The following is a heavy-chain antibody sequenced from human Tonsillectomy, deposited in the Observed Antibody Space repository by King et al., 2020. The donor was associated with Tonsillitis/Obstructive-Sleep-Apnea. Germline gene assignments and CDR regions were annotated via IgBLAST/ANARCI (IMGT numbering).Heavy chain of an antibody. CDR1: GVSISSYY. Sequence: VQLQESGPGLVKPSETLSLTCTVSGVSISSYYWSWIRQPPGKGLEWSGYIYYRGSTNYKPSLKSRVTISVDTSKNQFSLKLSSVTAADTDVYYCARGGYCSGGSCYWVLSPNWFDPWGQGTLVTVSS. J-gene: IGHJ5*02. D-gene: IGHD2-15*01. V-gene: IGHV4-59*01. CDR2: IYYRGST. CDR3: ARGGYCSGGSCYWVLSPNWFDP.